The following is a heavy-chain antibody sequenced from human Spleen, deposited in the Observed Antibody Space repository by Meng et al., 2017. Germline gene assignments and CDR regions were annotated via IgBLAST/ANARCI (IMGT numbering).Heavy chain of an antibody. CDR3: ARYHYDSSGYWSDY. J-gene: IGHJ4*02. CDR2: INHSGTA. D-gene: IGHD3-22*01. Sequence: QVQLQQWGAGLLKPSETLSLTCAVPGGSFNNYFWTWIRQPPGQGLEWIGEINHSGTANYNPSLKGRVSISIATHKNQFSLKLTSVTAADTAVYYCARYHYDSSGYWSDYWGQGTLVTVSS. V-gene: IGHV4-34*01. CDR1: GGSFNNYF.